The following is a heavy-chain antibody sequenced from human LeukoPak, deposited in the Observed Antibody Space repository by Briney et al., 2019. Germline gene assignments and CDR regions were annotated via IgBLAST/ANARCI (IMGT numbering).Heavy chain of an antibody. D-gene: IGHD6-19*01. J-gene: IGHJ4*02. CDR1: RFTFSSHY. V-gene: IGHV3-21*06. CDR3: AAALAIAVGGTTPGDY. Sequence: GGSLRLSCAASRFTFSSHYMNWVRQAPGKGLEWVSYITSSSSDIFYADSVKGRFTISRDNAKNSSYLKMNSLRVEDTAVYYCAAALAIAVGGTTPGDYWGQGTLVTVSS. CDR2: ITSSSSDI.